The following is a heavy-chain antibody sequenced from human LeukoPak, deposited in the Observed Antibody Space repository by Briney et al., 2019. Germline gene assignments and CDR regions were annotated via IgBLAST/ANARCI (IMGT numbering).Heavy chain of an antibody. Sequence: PSETLSLTCTVSGGSISSYYWSWIRQPPGKGLEWIGEINHSGSTNYNPSLKSRVTISVDTSKNQFSLKLSSVTAADTAVYYCARGEHYDSSGYRNYYYYYYGMDVWGQGTTVTVSS. CDR3: ARGEHYDSSGYRNYYYYYYGMDV. CDR2: INHSGST. J-gene: IGHJ6*02. CDR1: GGSISSYY. D-gene: IGHD3-22*01. V-gene: IGHV4-34*01.